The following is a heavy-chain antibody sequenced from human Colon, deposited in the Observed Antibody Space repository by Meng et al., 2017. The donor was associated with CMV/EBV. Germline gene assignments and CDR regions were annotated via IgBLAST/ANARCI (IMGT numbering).Heavy chain of an antibody. D-gene: IGHD2-2*01. CDR3: ARDRCSSTSCFYYYYGMDV. V-gene: IGHV3-30*04. Sequence: GGSLRLSCAASGFTFSAYPIHWVRQAPGKGLEWVAIISHDGAKIYYADSVKGRFTISRDNAKNSLYLQMNSLRAEDTAVYYCARDRCSSTSCFYYYYGMDVWGQGTTVTVSS. J-gene: IGHJ6*02. CDR1: GFTFSAYP. CDR2: ISHDGAKI.